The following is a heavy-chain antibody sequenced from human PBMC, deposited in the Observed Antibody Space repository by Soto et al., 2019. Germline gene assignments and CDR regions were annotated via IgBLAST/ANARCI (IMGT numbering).Heavy chain of an antibody. CDR2: YSGFT. Sequence: PSETLSLTCTVSGGSITTYQWSWIRQPPGKGLEWIGGYSGFTDYNPSLESRATISVDHSKNQFSLTLRSVTAADTAVYYCAGDYGDYSFFFDYWGQGALVTVSS. V-gene: IGHV4-59*01. J-gene: IGHJ4*02. CDR3: AGDYGDYSFFFDY. CDR1: GGSITTYQ. D-gene: IGHD4-17*01.